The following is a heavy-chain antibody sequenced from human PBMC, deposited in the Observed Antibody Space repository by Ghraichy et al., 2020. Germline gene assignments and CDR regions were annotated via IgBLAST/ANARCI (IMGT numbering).Heavy chain of an antibody. CDR2: INGDGTII. D-gene: IGHD2-15*01. J-gene: IGHJ4*02. Sequence: GGSLRLSCAASGFTFSDYWMHWVRQAPGKGLVWVSHINGDGTIIHYADSVKDRFTISRDNAQNTLYLQMNSLRAEDTAVYYCARGGPVYCSGVSCYFVDYWGQGTLVTVST. CDR1: GFTFSDYW. V-gene: IGHV3-74*01. CDR3: ARGGPVYCSGVSCYFVDY.